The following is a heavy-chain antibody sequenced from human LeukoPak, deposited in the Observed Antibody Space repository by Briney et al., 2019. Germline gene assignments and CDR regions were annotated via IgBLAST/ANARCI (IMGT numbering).Heavy chain of an antibody. CDR1: GFTFSSYD. J-gene: IGHJ6*02. CDR2: IGTAGDT. V-gene: IGHV3-13*01. D-gene: IGHD1-26*01. CDR3: AREGARPRGMDV. Sequence: GGSLRLSCAASGFTFSSYDMHWVRQATGKGLEWVSAIGTAGDTYYPGSVKGRFTISRENAKNSLYLQMNSLRAGDTAVYYCAREGARPRGMDVWGQGTTVTVSS.